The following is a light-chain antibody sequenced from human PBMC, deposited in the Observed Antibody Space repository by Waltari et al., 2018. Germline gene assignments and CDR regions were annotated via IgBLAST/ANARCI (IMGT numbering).Light chain of an antibody. CDR2: INSDGSH. V-gene: IGLV4-69*01. Sequence: QLVLTQPSSASDPLGASVKLPCGVSAAHNMYAVACPHPRPEKGPRFLLMINSDGSHAKGDGIPDRFSGSSSGTDRYLIIATLQSEDEGDYFCQTWSSGPHVVFGGGTKVTVL. CDR3: QTWSSGPHVV. CDR1: AAHNMYA. J-gene: IGLJ2*01.